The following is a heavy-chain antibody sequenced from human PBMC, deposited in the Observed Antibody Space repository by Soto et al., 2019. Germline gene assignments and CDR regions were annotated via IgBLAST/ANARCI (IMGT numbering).Heavy chain of an antibody. CDR1: GYTFTSYD. CDR3: ARGVRFLEWLLFPHYYYYYYMDV. Sequence: GASVKVSCKASGYTFTSYDINWVRQATGQGLEWMGWMNPNSGNTGYAQKFQGRVTMTRNTSISTAYMELSSLRSEDTAVYYCARGVRFLEWLLFPHYYYYYYMDVWGKGTTVTVSS. V-gene: IGHV1-8*01. CDR2: MNPNSGNT. J-gene: IGHJ6*03. D-gene: IGHD3-3*01.